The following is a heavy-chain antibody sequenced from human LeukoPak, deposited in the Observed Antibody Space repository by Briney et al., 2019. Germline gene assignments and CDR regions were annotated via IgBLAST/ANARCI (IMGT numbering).Heavy chain of an antibody. J-gene: IGHJ6*02. D-gene: IGHD2-15*01. Sequence: PGGSLRLSCAASGFTVSSNYMSWVRQAPGKGLEWVSVIYSGGSTYYADSVKGRFTISRDNSKNTLYLQMNSLRAEDTAVYYCAREGSVVVDYYYGMDVWGQGTTVTVSS. CDR3: AREGSVVVDYYYGMDV. V-gene: IGHV3-53*01. CDR1: GFTVSSNY. CDR2: IYSGGST.